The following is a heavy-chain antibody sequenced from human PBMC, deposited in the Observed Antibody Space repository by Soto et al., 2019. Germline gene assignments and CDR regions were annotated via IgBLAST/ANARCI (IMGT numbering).Heavy chain of an antibody. J-gene: IGHJ4*02. CDR2: IIPILGIA. Sequence: QVQLVQSGAEVKKPGSSVKVSCKASGGTFSSYTISWVRQAPGQGLEWMGRIIPILGIANYAQKFQGSITITGDKSTSTAYMGLSSLRSEDTAVYYCAREGSRWLHSPAFDYWGQGTLVTVSA. V-gene: IGHV1-69*08. D-gene: IGHD5-12*01. CDR3: AREGSRWLHSPAFDY. CDR1: GGTFSSYT.